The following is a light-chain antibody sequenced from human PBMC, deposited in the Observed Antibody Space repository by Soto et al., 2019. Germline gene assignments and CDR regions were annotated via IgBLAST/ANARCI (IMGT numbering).Light chain of an antibody. CDR1: QSISSY. Sequence: DIQMTQSPSSLSASVGDRVNITCRASQSISSYVNWYQQKPGKAPKLLVYAASRLQSGVPSRFSGTGSVTDFTLTISSLQPEDFATYYCQQSFRTPFTLGPGNKLDIK. J-gene: IGKJ3*01. CDR3: QQSFRTPFT. CDR2: AAS. V-gene: IGKV1-39*01.